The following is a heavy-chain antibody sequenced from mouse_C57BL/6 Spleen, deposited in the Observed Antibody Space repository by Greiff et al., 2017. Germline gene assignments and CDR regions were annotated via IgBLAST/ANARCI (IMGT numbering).Heavy chain of an antibody. CDR1: GYTFTSYW. D-gene: IGHD2-1*01. CDR3: TARDYGNGFDY. V-gene: IGHV1-72*01. J-gene: IGHJ2*01. CDR2: IVPNSGGT. Sequence: QVQLQQPGAELVKPGASVKLSCKATGYTFTSYWMHWVKQRPGRGLEWIGRIVPNSGGTKYNEKFKSKATLTADKPSSTASMQLSSLTSEDSAVYYGTARDYGNGFDYWGQGTTLTVSS.